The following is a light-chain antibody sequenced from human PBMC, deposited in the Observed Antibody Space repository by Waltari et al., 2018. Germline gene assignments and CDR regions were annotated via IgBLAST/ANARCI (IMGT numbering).Light chain of an antibody. Sequence: SALTQPASVSGSPGQSVTIPCPATTRTVGGSNYVSWYQQDPGKAPKLIIFEVSNRPSGVSNRFSGSKSGNTASLTISGLQAEDDADYYCASFRSDSTYVFGTGTKVTVL. CDR3: ASFRSDSTYV. J-gene: IGLJ1*01. V-gene: IGLV2-14*01. CDR2: EVS. CDR1: TRTVGGSNY.